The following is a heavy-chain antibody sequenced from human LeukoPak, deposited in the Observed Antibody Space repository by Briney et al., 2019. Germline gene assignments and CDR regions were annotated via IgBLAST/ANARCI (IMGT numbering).Heavy chain of an antibody. J-gene: IGHJ3*02. Sequence: GGSLRLSCAASGITFWSYAMHWARQIPGKSLEWVAVISNDGSKTSYADSVRGRFTISRDNSKDTLYLQMNGLRTEDTAVYYCTREFGGFDIWGQGTLVTVS. CDR2: ISNDGSKT. CDR3: TREFGGFDI. V-gene: IGHV3-30-3*01. D-gene: IGHD3-10*01. CDR1: GITFWSYA.